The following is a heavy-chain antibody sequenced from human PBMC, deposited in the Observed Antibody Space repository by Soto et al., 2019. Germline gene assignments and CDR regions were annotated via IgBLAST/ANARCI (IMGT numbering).Heavy chain of an antibody. CDR2: ISGSGDVT. D-gene: IGHD2-15*01. CDR1: GFTFSNYV. Sequence: EVQLLESGGGLVHPGGSLRLSCAASGFTFSNYVMHWVRQAPGKGLEWVSGISGSGDVTDYADSVKGRFIISRDNSKNTVYLQMNSLRAEDTAVYYCAKKTSGAYPFDYWGQGTLVTVSS. CDR3: AKKTSGAYPFDY. J-gene: IGHJ4*02. V-gene: IGHV3-23*01.